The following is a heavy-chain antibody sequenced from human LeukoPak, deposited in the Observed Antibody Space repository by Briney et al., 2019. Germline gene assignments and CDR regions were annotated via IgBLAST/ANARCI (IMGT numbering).Heavy chain of an antibody. CDR2: INPNSGGT. D-gene: IGHD1-26*01. J-gene: IGHJ4*02. Sequence: ASVKVSCKASGYTFTGYYMHWVRQAPGQGLEWMGWINPNSGGTHHAQKFQGRVTMTRDTSISTGYMELSSLRSDDTAVYYCARGSIVGATESLGFDYWGQGTLVTVSS. CDR3: ARGSIVGATESLGFDY. V-gene: IGHV1-2*02. CDR1: GYTFTGYY.